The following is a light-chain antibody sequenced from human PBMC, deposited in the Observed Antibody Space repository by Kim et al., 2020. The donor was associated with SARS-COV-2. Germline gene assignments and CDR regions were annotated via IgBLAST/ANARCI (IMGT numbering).Light chain of an antibody. CDR3: QQYDISPYN. CDR2: GAS. J-gene: IGKJ2*01. Sequence: EIVLTQSPGTLSLSPGGRATLSCRVSQSVDNRYLAWYQQKPGQGPRLLIYGASSRATGITDRFSGSGSRTDFTLTISRLEPEDSAVYYCQQYDISPYNFGQGTKLEI. CDR1: QSVDNRY. V-gene: IGKV3-20*01.